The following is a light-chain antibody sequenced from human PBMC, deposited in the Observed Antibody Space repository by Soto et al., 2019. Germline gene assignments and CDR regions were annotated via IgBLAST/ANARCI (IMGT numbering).Light chain of an antibody. Sequence: QSVLTQSPSASASLGASVKLTCTLSSGHSSYAIAWHQQQPEKGPRFLMKLNSDGSHSKGDEIPDRFSGSSSGAERYLTISSLQSEDEADYYCQTWGTGIVLFGGGTKLTVL. J-gene: IGLJ2*01. CDR3: QTWGTGIVL. V-gene: IGLV4-69*01. CDR2: LNSDGSH. CDR1: SGHSSYA.